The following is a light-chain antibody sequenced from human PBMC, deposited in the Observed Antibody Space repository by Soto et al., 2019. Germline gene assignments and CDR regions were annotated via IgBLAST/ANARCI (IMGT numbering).Light chain of an antibody. CDR3: QQANNWPMT. V-gene: IGKV3-15*01. CDR1: QSVGSN. Sequence: EIVMTQSPDTLSVSPGETATLSCRASQSVGSNLAWYQQKPGQAPRLLISDASTRAAGLPARFSGSGSGTEFTLTITSLQSEDFAVYYCQQANNWPMTFGQGTKVEIK. J-gene: IGKJ1*01. CDR2: DAS.